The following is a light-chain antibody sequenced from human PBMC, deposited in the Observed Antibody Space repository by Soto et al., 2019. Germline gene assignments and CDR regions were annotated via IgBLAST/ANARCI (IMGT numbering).Light chain of an antibody. V-gene: IGLV2-14*03. CDR1: SSDIGGYKY. J-gene: IGLJ2*01. CDR3: SSYTSSSTLV. Sequence: QSALTQPASVSGSPGQSITISCTGTSSDIGGYKYVSWDQQHPGKAPKVIIYDVSNRPSGVSNRFSGSKSGNTASLTISGLQAEDEADYYFSSYTSSSTLVLGGGTKLTVL. CDR2: DVS.